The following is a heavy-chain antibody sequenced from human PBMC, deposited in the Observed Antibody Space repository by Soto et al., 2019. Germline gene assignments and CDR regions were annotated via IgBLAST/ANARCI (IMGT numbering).Heavy chain of an antibody. D-gene: IGHD6-13*01. J-gene: IGHJ4*02. CDR1: GFTFASYA. CDR3: AKVRYRSWYFDN. V-gene: IGHV3-23*01. Sequence: PGGSLRLSCAASGFTFASYAMSWVRQAPGKGLEWVSGISGSGGNTYNADSVKGRFTVSRDNSNSTLFLHMNSLRVEDTALYYCAKVRYRSWYFDNWGQGTLVTVSS. CDR2: ISGSGGNT.